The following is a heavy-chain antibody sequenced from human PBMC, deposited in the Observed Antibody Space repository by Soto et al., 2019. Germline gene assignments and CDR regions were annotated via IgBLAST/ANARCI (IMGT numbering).Heavy chain of an antibody. V-gene: IGHV4-59*08. CDR3: ARQGFGQLHGLVDV. D-gene: IGHD3-10*01. CDR2: IHHSGST. CDR1: GGSITSHY. J-gene: IGHJ6*02. Sequence: SETLSLTCSVSGGSITSHYCSWFRQPPGRGLEWIGYIHHSGSTSYNPSLKSRVTMSVDTSKNQFSLKVSSVTAADTALYYRARQGFGQLHGLVDVWGPGTTVTVSS.